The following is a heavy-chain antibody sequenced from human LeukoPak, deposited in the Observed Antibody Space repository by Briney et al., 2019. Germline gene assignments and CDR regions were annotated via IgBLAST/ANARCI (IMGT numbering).Heavy chain of an antibody. D-gene: IGHD6-6*01. V-gene: IGHV3-7*01. Sequence: GGSLRLSCAASGFTFSSYWMSWVRQAPGKGLEWVANIKQDGSEKYYVDSVKGRFTISRDNAKNSLYLQMNSLRAEDTAVYYCARDLSHSSSHLDYWGQGTLVTVSS. CDR1: GFTFSSYW. CDR3: ARDLSHSSSHLDY. CDR2: IKQDGSEK. J-gene: IGHJ4*02.